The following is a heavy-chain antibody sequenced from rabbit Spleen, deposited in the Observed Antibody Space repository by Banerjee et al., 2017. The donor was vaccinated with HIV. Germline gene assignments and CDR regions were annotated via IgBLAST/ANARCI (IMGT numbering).Heavy chain of an antibody. CDR2: IYTGSSGST. CDR3: ARDFADSTSL. J-gene: IGHJ6*01. D-gene: IGHD4-2*01. V-gene: IGHV1S45*01. Sequence: QEQLEESGGDLVKPEGSLTITCTASGFSFSSSYWICWVRQAPGKGLEWIGCIYTGSSGSTYYASWAKGRFTFSKTSSSTVTLQMTSLTPADTATYFCARDFADSTSLWGPGTLVTVS. CDR1: GFSFSSSYW.